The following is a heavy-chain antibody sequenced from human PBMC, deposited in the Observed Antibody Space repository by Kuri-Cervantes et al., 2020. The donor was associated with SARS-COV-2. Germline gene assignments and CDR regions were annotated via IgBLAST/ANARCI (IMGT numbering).Heavy chain of an antibody. D-gene: IGHD3-22*01. J-gene: IGHJ6*03. Sequence: GESLKISCAASGFTFSSYAMNWVRQAPGKGLEWVSAISGSGGSTYYADSVKGRFTISRDNSQSTLYLQMNSLRTEDTAVYYCAREGYYDSSGNYAATGMDVWGKGTTVTVSS. CDR1: GFTFSSYA. CDR3: AREGYYDSSGNYAATGMDV. V-gene: IGHV3-23*01. CDR2: ISGSGGST.